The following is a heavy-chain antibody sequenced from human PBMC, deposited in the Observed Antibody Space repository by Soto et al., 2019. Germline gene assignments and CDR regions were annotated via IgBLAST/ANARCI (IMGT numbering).Heavy chain of an antibody. V-gene: IGHV4-34*01. CDR3: ARGHGRSSGWYSGSDARAQRGSYYFDY. Sequence: PSETLSLTCAVYGGSFIGYYWSWIRQPPGKGLEWIGEINHSGSTNYNPSLKSRVTISVDTSKNQFSLKLSSVTAADTAVYYCARGHGRSSGWYSGSDARAQRGSYYFDYWGQGTLVTVSS. CDR1: GGSFIGYY. CDR2: INHSGST. D-gene: IGHD6-19*01. J-gene: IGHJ4*02.